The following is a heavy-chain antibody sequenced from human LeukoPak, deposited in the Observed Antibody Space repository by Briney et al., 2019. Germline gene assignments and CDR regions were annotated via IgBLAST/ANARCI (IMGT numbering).Heavy chain of an antibody. V-gene: IGHV3-30*18. Sequence: GGSLRLSCAASGFTFSSYSMHWVRQAPGKGLEWVAVISYDGSNKYYADSVKGRFTISRDNSKNTLYLQMNSLRAEDTAVYYCAKAKGDTIPAWGQGTLVTVSS. D-gene: IGHD3-3*01. CDR2: ISYDGSNK. CDR1: GFTFSSYS. CDR3: AKAKGDTIPA. J-gene: IGHJ5*02.